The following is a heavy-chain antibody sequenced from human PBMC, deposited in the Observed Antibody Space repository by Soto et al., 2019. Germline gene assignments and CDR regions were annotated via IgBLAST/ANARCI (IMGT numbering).Heavy chain of an antibody. CDR1: GFTFSSYA. V-gene: IGHV3-23*01. CDR3: AKDQAYYDIWSGYSNDYYGMDV. D-gene: IGHD3-3*01. J-gene: IGHJ6*02. CDR2: ISGSGGDK. Sequence: TGGSLRLSCAVSGFTFSSYAMSWVRQAPGKGLEWVSSISGSGGDKYYADSVKGRFTISRDNSKNTLYFQMNGLRAEDTAVYYCAKDQAYYDIWSGYSNDYYGMDVWGQGTTVTVSS.